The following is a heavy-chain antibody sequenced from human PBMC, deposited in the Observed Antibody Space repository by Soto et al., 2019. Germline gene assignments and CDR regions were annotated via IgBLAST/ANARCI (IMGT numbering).Heavy chain of an antibody. CDR3: ARHLAAGDY. V-gene: IGHV1-46*01. D-gene: IGHD6-13*01. Sequence: QVQLVQSGAEVKKPGASVKVSCKASGYTFTSYYMHWVRQAPGQGLEWMGIINPSGGSTNYAQKCQGRFTMTRDTSTSTVYMDLSSLRSEDTAVYYCARHLAAGDYWGQGTVVTVSS. CDR2: INPSGGST. J-gene: IGHJ4*02. CDR1: GYTFTSYY.